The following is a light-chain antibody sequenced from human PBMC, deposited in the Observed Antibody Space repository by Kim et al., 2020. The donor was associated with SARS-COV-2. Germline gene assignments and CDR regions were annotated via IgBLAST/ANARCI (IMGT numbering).Light chain of an antibody. CDR1: KLWDKY. V-gene: IGLV3-1*01. CDR3: QAWDSSTGV. J-gene: IGLJ1*01. CDR2: QDS. Sequence: PGKTASITGSGDKLWDKYASWYEQKPCQSPVLVIYQDSRRPSGIPERFSGSNSGNTATLTISGTQAMDEADYYCQAWDSSTGVFGAGTKVTVL.